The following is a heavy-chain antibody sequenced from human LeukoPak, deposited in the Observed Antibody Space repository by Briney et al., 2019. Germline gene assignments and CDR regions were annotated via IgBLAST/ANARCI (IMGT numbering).Heavy chain of an antibody. J-gene: IGHJ4*02. CDR1: GFTFSTFA. CDR2: ITGSGPYM. D-gene: IGHD3-10*01. Sequence: GGSLRLSCAASGFTFSTFAMHWVRLSPGKGLEWVSSITGSGPYMLYADSVKHRFTISRDNTKNLLYLEMNSLRAEDTAMYFCVRDVGAVRGEVYFDYWGQGTLITVSS. V-gene: IGHV3-21*06. CDR3: VRDVGAVRGEVYFDY.